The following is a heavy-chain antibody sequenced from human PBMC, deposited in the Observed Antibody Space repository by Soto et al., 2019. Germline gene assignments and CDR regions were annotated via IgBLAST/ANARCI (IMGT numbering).Heavy chain of an antibody. D-gene: IGHD6-13*01. V-gene: IGHV3-48*02. CDR1: GFTFSTYS. CDR3: ARGSDIAAAEANDY. J-gene: IGHJ4*02. Sequence: EVQLVESGGGLIQPGGSLRLSCAASGFTFSTYSMNWVRQAPGEWVEWVSYISSSGGTIYYAGSGKGRFTISRDNAKNALDLEMNSIRDEDTAVYDCARGSDIAAAEANDYWGEGTLVTVSS. CDR2: ISSSGGTI.